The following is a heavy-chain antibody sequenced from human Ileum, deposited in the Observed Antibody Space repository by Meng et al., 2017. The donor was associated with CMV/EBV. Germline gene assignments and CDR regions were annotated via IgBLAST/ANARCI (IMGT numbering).Heavy chain of an antibody. CDR3: ARDILDSTSSAT. D-gene: IGHD6-6*01. Sequence: GESLKISCTASGFTVSRNYMTWVRQAPGKGLEWVSVIYTSGRTYYADSVKGRFTISRDSSENTLYLQMNSLRTEDTAVYYCARDILDSTSSATWGQGTVVTGYS. CDR1: GFTVSRNY. J-gene: IGHJ4*03. V-gene: IGHV3-66*03. CDR2: IYTSGRT.